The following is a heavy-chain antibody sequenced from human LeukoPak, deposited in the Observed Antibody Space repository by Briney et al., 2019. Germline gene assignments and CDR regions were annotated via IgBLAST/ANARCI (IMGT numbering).Heavy chain of an antibody. CDR2: IYTSGST. Sequence: SETLCLTCAASGCSISSYYWSWIRQAPGKGLEWIGYIYTSGSTNYNPSLKSRVTISVDTYKTQFSLKLRSVTAADTAVYYCARRSSSSWFDYWGQGTLVTVSS. V-gene: IGHV4-4*09. D-gene: IGHD6-13*01. CDR1: GCSISSYY. CDR3: ARRSSSSWFDY. J-gene: IGHJ4*02.